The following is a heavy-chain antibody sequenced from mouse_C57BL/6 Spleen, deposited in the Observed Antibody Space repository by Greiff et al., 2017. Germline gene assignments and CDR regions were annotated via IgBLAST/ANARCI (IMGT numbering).Heavy chain of an antibody. D-gene: IGHD1-1*01. J-gene: IGHJ1*03. CDR3: ARTHYYGSSSYFDV. V-gene: IGHV1-69*01. Sequence: QVQLQQPGAELVMPGASVKLSCKASGYTFTSYWMHWVKQRPGQGLEWIGEIDPSDGYTNYNQKFKGKSTLTVDTSSSTAYLQLSSLTSEDSAVYYCARTHYYGSSSYFDVWGTGTTVTVSS. CDR1: GYTFTSYW. CDR2: IDPSDGYT.